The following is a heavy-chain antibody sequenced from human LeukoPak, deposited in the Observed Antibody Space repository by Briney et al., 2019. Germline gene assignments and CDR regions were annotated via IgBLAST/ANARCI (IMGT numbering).Heavy chain of an antibody. J-gene: IGHJ6*02. CDR3: ARTMGRYYYYGMDV. D-gene: IGHD2-8*01. Sequence: SETLSLTCTVSGASISDYYWSWIRQSAGKGLEWIGNIYYSGSTNYNPSLKSRVTISVDTSKNQFSLKLSSVTAADTAVYYCARTMGRYYYYGMDVWGQGTTVTVSS. V-gene: IGHV4-59*08. CDR2: IYYSGST. CDR1: GASISDYY.